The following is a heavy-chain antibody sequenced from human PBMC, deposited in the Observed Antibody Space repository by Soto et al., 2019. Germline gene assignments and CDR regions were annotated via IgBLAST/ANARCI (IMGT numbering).Heavy chain of an antibody. CDR2: IVVGSGNT. D-gene: IGHD4-4*01. CDR3: AEDNGYSNPLGVN. CDR1: GFTFTSSA. V-gene: IGHV1-58*01. J-gene: IGHJ4*02. Sequence: SVKVSCKASGFTFTSSAVQWVRQARGQRLEWIGWIVVGSGNTNYAQKFQERVTITRDMSTSTAYMELSSLRSEDTAVYYCAEDNGYSNPLGVNWGQGTLVTVSS.